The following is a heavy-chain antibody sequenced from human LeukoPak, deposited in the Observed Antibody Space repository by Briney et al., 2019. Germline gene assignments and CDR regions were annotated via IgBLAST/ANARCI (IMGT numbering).Heavy chain of an antibody. CDR2: ISNSGST. CDR3: GRDALVGYFSYYYMDV. D-gene: IGHD2-15*01. V-gene: IGHV4-59*11. CDR1: GGSISSHY. J-gene: IGHJ6*03. Sequence: PSETLSLTCTVSGGSISSHYRTWIRQSPVKGLEWIGDISNSGSTSYNPSLKSRVTISIDTSKNQFSLKLSSVTAADTAVYYCGRDALVGYFSYYYMDVWGKGTTVTVSS.